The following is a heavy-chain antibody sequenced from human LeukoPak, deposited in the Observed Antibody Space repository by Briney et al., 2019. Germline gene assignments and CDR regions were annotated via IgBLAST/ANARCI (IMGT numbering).Heavy chain of an antibody. CDR3: ARDSRYSSSWYYFDY. V-gene: IGHV4-30-4*08. CDR2: IYYSGST. J-gene: IGHJ4*02. CDR1: GGSISSSSYY. Sequence: KPSETLSLTCTVSGGSISSSSYYWSWIRQPPGKGLEWIGYIYYSGSTYYNPSLKSRVTISVDASKNQFSLKLSSVTAADTAVYYCARDSRYSSSWYYFDYWGQGTLVTVSS. D-gene: IGHD6-13*01.